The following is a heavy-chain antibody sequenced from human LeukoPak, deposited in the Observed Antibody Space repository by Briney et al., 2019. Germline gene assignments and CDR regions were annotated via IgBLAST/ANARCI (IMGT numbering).Heavy chain of an antibody. CDR2: ISSSSSTK. D-gene: IGHD3-10*01. J-gene: IGHJ6*02. CDR3: ARDYGFGTLYYYYYYGMDA. CDR1: GFTFNSYS. V-gene: IGHV3-48*04. Sequence: PGGSLRLSCAASGFTFNSYSMNWVRQAPGKGLEWVSYISSSSSTKYYADSVKGRFTISRDNAKNSLYLQMNSLRAEDTAVYYCARDYGFGTLYYYYYYGMDAWGQGTTVTVSS.